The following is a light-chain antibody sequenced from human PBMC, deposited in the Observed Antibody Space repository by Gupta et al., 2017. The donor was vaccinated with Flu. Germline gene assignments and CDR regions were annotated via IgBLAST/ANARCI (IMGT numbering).Light chain of an antibody. J-gene: IGKJ1*01. CDR2: GES. V-gene: IGKV3-15*01. CDR3: QQYNNWPPWT. Sequence: VMTQSPATLSVSPGGGAALSCKASQSVSSNLAWYQQKPGQAPRLLIYGESTRATGIPARFSGSGIGTEFTLTITNVQPEDAAIYYCQQYNNWPPWTFGQGTRVEIK. CDR1: QSVSSN.